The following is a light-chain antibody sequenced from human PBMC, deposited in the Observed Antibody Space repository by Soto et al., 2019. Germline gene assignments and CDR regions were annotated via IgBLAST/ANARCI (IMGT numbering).Light chain of an antibody. CDR1: QSVSSTY. CDR2: GAS. J-gene: IGKJ1*01. V-gene: IGKV3-20*01. Sequence: EIVVTQSPGTLSLSPGERATLSCRASQSVSSTYLVWYQQKPGQAPRLLIYGASTRATGLPDRFSGSGTGTDFTLTISSMEPEDFALYYWQHYGSSRWTFGQGTKVEIK. CDR3: QHYGSSRWT.